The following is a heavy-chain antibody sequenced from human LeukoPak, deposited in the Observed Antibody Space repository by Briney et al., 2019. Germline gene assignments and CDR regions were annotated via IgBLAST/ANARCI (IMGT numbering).Heavy chain of an antibody. V-gene: IGHV4-39*01. J-gene: IGHJ4*02. CDR1: GGSISSNNYY. CDR3: ARRITGTTSDSFDY. D-gene: IGHD1-20*01. CDR2: ISYTGST. Sequence: SETLSLTCTVSGGSISSNNYYWGWIRQPPGKGLEWIGGISYTGSTYYNPSLKSRVTISVDTSRNQFSLKVSSLTAADTAMYYCARRITGTTSDSFDYWGQGTLVTVSS.